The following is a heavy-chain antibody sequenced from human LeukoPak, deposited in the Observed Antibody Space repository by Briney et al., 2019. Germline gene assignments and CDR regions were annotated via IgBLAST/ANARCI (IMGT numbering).Heavy chain of an antibody. V-gene: IGHV4-59*01. J-gene: IGHJ6*02. D-gene: IGHD3-3*01. Sequence: PSETLSLTCTVSGDSISSYYWSGIRQPPGKGLEWIAYIYNSGRTDYNPALKSRVTISIDTSKNQFSLKLSSVAAADSALYYCAKLESPYYYAMDAWGQGTTVTVSS. CDR1: GDSISSYY. CDR3: AKLESPYYYAMDA. CDR2: IYNSGRT.